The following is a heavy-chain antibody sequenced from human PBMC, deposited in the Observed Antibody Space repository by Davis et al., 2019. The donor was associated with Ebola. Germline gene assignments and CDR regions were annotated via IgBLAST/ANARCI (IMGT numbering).Heavy chain of an antibody. Sequence: ASVKVSCKASAYTFTSYDINWVRQATGQGLEWMGWMNPNSGNTGYAQKFQGRVTMTRNTSISTAYMELSGLRSDDTAVYYCARVRLRFLEWLFPRDYMDVWGKGTTVTVSS. CDR3: ARVRLRFLEWLFPRDYMDV. CDR1: AYTFTSYD. V-gene: IGHV1-8*01. CDR2: MNPNSGNT. D-gene: IGHD3-3*01. J-gene: IGHJ6*03.